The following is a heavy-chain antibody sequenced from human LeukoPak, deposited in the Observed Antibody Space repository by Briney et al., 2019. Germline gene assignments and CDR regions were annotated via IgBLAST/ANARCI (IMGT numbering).Heavy chain of an antibody. CDR3: ARVTAVAGTGGSFFDY. CDR2: IYYSGST. J-gene: IGHJ4*02. CDR1: GGSISSSSYY. D-gene: IGHD6-19*01. Sequence: PSETLSLTCTVSGGSISSSSYYWGWIRQPPGKGLECIGSIYYSGSTYYNPSLKSRVTISVDTSKNQFSLKLSSVTAADTAVYYCARVTAVAGTGGSFFDYWGQGTLVTVSS. V-gene: IGHV4-39*07.